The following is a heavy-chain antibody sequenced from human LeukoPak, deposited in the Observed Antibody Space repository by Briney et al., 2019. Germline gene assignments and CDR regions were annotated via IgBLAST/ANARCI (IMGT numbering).Heavy chain of an antibody. CDR3: AKVNSSSGNYYIDY. CDR2: ISWYSGSI. D-gene: IGHD6-13*01. V-gene: IGHV3-9*01. J-gene: IGHJ4*02. CDR1: GFTFDDYA. Sequence: SGGSLRLSCAASGFTFDDYAMHWVRQAPGKGREWGSGISWYSGSIGYADSVKGRFTISRDNAKNSLYLQMNSLRAEDTALYYCAKVNSSSGNYYIDYWGQGTLVTVSS.